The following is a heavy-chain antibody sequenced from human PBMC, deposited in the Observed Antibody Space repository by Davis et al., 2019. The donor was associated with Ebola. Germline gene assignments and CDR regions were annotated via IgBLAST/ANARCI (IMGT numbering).Heavy chain of an antibody. J-gene: IGHJ4*02. CDR1: GFTFSSYW. CDR3: ARGGVVGATYVNY. Sequence: PGGSLRLSCAASGFTFSSYWMSWVRQAPGKGLEWVANIKQDGSEKYYVDSVKGRVTISRDNAKNSLYLQMNSLRAEDTAVYYCARGGVVGATYVNYWGQGTLVTVSS. D-gene: IGHD1-26*01. V-gene: IGHV3-7*01. CDR2: IKQDGSEK.